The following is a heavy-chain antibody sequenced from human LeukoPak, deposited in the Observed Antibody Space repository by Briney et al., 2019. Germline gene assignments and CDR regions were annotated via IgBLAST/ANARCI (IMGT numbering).Heavy chain of an antibody. Sequence: ASVKVSCKASAHTFTRYAMNWVRQAPGQGLEWMGRINPNTGTPTYAQGFTGRFVFSLDTSVSTAYLQISSLKAEDTAVYYCAREVEVPSPLPVSDDYWGQGTLVTVSS. V-gene: IGHV7-4-1*02. J-gene: IGHJ4*02. CDR1: AHTFTRYA. CDR3: AREVEVPSPLPVSDDY. CDR2: INPNTGTP. D-gene: IGHD2-15*01.